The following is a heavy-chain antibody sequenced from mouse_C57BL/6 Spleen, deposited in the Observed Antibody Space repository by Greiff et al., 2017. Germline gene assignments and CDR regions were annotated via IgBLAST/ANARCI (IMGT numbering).Heavy chain of an antibody. Sequence: VQLQQSGAELARPGASVKLSCKASGYTFTSYGISWVKQRTGQGLEWIGEIYPRSGNTYYNEKFKGKATLTADKSSSTAYMELRSLTSEDSAVYFCARDYYGSSSGDFDGWGTGTTVTVSS. CDR1: GYTFTSYG. J-gene: IGHJ1*03. CDR3: ARDYYGSSSGDFDG. CDR2: IYPRSGNT. D-gene: IGHD1-1*01. V-gene: IGHV1-81*01.